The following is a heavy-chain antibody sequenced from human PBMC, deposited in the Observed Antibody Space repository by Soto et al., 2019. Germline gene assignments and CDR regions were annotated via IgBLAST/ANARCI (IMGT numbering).Heavy chain of an antibody. D-gene: IGHD2-21*01. Sequence: EVQLVESGGGLVQPGGSLRLSCAASGFTFSSHWMHWVRQTPGEGLMSVARVNPDSTVTNYAHSVPGRFTISRDKAMSTVYLEMHSLRDENTCVYYSATASRTAYSPFDTWGQGTMVTVSS. V-gene: IGHV3-74*01. CDR2: VNPDSTVT. CDR3: ATASRTAYSPFDT. J-gene: IGHJ3*02. CDR1: GFTFSSHW.